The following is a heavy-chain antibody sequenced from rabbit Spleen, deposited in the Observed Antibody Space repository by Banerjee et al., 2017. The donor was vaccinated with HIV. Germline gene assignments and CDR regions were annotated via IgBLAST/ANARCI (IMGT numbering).Heavy chain of an antibody. CDR2: IYIVSGST. CDR3: ARTWDL. J-gene: IGHJ4*01. D-gene: IGHD3-1*01. V-gene: IGHV1S40*01. Sequence: QSLEESGGGLVQPEGSLTLTCKASGFDFSSSYYMSWVRQAPGKGLEWIGYIYIVSGSTYYASWAKGRFTIAKTSSTTVTLQMTSLTAADTATYFCARTWDLWGPGTLVTVS. CDR1: GFDFSSSYY.